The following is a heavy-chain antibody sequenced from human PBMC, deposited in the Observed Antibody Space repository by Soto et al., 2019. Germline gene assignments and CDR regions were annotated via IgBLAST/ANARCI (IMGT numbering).Heavy chain of an antibody. D-gene: IGHD3-16*01. V-gene: IGHV3-9*01. J-gene: IGHJ6*02. CDR2: ISWNSGSR. CDR3: VKDTRRAARGGGMGV. CDR1: GFDFGEYA. Sequence: GGSLRLSCVASGFDFGEYAMHWVRQAPGKGLEWVSGISWNSGSRGYGDSAQGRFTISRDNAKNSLYLEMNSLRPEDTALYYCVKDTRRAARGGGMGVWGQGTTVTVSS.